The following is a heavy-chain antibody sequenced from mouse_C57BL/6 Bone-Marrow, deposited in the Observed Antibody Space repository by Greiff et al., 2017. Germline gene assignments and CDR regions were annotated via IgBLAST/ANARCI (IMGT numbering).Heavy chain of an antibody. V-gene: IGHV1-54*01. J-gene: IGHJ2*01. Sequence: QVQLKQSGAELVRPGTSVKVSCKASGYAFTNYLIEWVKRRPGQGLEWIGVINPGSGGTNYNEKFKGKATLTADKSSSTAYMQLSSLTSEDSAVYFCARGLYVDYWGQGTTLTVSS. CDR3: ARGLYVDY. CDR2: INPGSGGT. CDR1: GYAFTNYL. D-gene: IGHD2-13*01.